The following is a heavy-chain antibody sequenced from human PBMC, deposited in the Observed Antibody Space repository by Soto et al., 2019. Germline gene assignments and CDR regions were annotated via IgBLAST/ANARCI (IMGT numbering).Heavy chain of an antibody. D-gene: IGHD4-17*01. Sequence: SQPLSVTSTVSDGSIISHYWSRIRQPPGKGLEWIGYIYYSGSTNYNPSLKSRVTISVDTSKNQFSLKLSSVTAADTAVYYCARRYGPGFDYWGQGTLVTVSS. J-gene: IGHJ4*02. CDR2: IYYSGST. CDR1: DGSIISHY. CDR3: ARRYGPGFDY. V-gene: IGHV4-59*08.